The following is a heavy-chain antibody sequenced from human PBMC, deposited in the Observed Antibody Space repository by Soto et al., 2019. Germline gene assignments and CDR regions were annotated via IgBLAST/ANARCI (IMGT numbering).Heavy chain of an antibody. D-gene: IGHD1-26*01. V-gene: IGHV3-30*18. Sequence: QVQLVESGGGVVQPGRSLTLSCAASGFTFEKYGMHWVRQAPGKGLEWVAVISYDGSNKYYADSVKGRFTISRDNSKNTVYLQMNSLRAEDTSVYCCAKDQWYSGSFYLYWGQGTLVTVSS. J-gene: IGHJ4*02. CDR3: AKDQWYSGSFYLY. CDR1: GFTFEKYG. CDR2: ISYDGSNK.